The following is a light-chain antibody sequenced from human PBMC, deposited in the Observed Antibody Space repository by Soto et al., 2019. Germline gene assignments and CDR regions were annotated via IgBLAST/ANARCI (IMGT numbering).Light chain of an antibody. CDR3: QQYGSSRLFT. CDR2: GAS. J-gene: IGKJ3*01. CDR1: QSVSSSY. V-gene: IGKV3-20*01. Sequence: EIVLTQSPGTLSLSPGERATLSCRASQSVSSSYLAWYQQKPGQAPRLLIYGASSRATGIPDRFSGSGSGTDFTLTISSLEPEDFAVYSCQQYGSSRLFTFGPGTKVDIK.